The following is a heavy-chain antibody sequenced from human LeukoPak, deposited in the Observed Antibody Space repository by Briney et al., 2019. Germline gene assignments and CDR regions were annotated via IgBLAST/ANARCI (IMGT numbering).Heavy chain of an antibody. J-gene: IGHJ6*03. CDR2: IYYSGST. Sequence: PSETLSLTCTVSGGSISSYYWSWIRQPPGKGLEWIGYIYYSGSTNYNPSLKSRVTISVDTSKNQFSLKLSSVTAADTAVYYCARADYDFWSGYQAYYYYYYMDVWGKGTTVTVSS. CDR3: ARADYDFWSGYQAYYYYYYMDV. V-gene: IGHV4-59*01. CDR1: GGSISSYY. D-gene: IGHD3-3*01.